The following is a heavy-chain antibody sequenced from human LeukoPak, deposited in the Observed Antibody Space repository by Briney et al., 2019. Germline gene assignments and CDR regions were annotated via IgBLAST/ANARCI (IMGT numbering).Heavy chain of an antibody. CDR1: AFTFSSYA. D-gene: IGHD4-23*01. CDR2: ISGNGDNT. J-gene: IGHJ3*02. Sequence: GGSLRLSCAASAFTFSSYAMSWVRQAPGKGLEWVSGISGNGDNTYYADSVKGRFTISRDNSKNTLYLQMNSLRAEDTAVYYCAKDRHWGDVRWADLDAFDIWGQGTMVTVSS. V-gene: IGHV3-23*01. CDR3: AKDRHWGDVRWADLDAFDI.